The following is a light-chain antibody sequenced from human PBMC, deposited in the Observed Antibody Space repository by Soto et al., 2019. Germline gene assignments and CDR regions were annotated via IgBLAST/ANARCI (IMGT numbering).Light chain of an antibody. J-gene: IGLJ3*02. CDR3: SKYTTGSNHGV. Sequence: QSALTQPASVSGSPGQSITISCTGTSSDVGGYNHVSWYQQHPGKAPKLMIYEVSNRPSGVSNRFSGSKSGNTASLTISGGQAEDEEDDYCSKYTTGSNHGVFGGGTKLTVL. CDR1: SSDVGGYNH. CDR2: EVS. V-gene: IGLV2-14*01.